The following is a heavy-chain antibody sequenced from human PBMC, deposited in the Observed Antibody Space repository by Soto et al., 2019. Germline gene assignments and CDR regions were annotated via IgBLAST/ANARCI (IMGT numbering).Heavy chain of an antibody. V-gene: IGHV4-59*01. J-gene: IGHJ4*02. D-gene: IGHD3-16*01. Sequence: SETLSLTCNLSGGSFHNFYWLWIRQPPGKGLEWVGHVHYSGSTNYSPSLNSRATISLDTSKSQLSLKLRSVTAADTAMYFCARGVDYYATSGYFSFHSSGQGIPVTVSS. CDR2: VHYSGST. CDR3: ARGVDYYATSGYFSFHS. CDR1: GGSFHNFY.